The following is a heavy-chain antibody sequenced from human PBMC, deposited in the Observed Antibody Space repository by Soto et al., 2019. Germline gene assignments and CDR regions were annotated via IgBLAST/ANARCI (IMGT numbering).Heavy chain of an antibody. CDR3: ARPTLRGMQV. Sequence: VGSLILSCVGSGFSFSNYFMTCVRHSPGKGLEWVANIKEDGSEKYYLESVKGRFTISRDNAKNSLYLQVNSLRDEDTAVYYCARPTLRGMQVWGQGTTVNVSS. V-gene: IGHV3-7*03. CDR2: IKEDGSEK. D-gene: IGHD3-10*01. CDR1: GFSFSNYF. J-gene: IGHJ6*01.